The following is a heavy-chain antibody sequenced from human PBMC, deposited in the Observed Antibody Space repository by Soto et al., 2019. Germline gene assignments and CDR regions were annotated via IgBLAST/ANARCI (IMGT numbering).Heavy chain of an antibody. J-gene: IGHJ4*02. D-gene: IGHD2-2*01. CDR1: GGSISSSSYY. Sequence: SETLSLTCTVSGGSISSSSYYLGWIRQPPGKGLEWIGNICYSGSTNYNPSLKSRVTISVDTSKNQFSLKLSSVTAADTAVYYCARLPVVPAAYSVATGENFDYWGQGTLVTVSS. V-gene: IGHV4-39*01. CDR2: ICYSGST. CDR3: ARLPVVPAAYSVATGENFDY.